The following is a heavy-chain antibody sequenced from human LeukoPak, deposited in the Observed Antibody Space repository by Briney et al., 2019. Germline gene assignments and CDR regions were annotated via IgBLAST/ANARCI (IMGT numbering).Heavy chain of an antibody. CDR3: ARGAGLDFWSGLYYYYMDV. CDR1: GGSISITSYY. V-gene: IGHV4-39*07. D-gene: IGHD3-3*01. CDR2: MYSSGST. Sequence: SETLSLTCTVSGGSISITSYYWGWIRQPPGKGLEWIGSMYSSGSTYYNPSLKSRVTISVDTSKNQFSLKLSSVTAADTAVYYCARGAGLDFWSGLYYYYMDVWGKGTTVTVSS. J-gene: IGHJ6*03.